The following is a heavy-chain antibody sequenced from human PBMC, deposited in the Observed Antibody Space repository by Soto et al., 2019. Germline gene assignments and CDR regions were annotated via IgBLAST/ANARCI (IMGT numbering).Heavy chain of an antibody. CDR2: INHSGST. CDR1: GGSFSGYY. D-gene: IGHD2-2*01. CDR3: GRSEFAVVPATTFKYGLDV. J-gene: IGHJ6*02. V-gene: IGHV4-34*01. Sequence: QVQLQQWGAGLLKPSETLSLTCAVYGGSFSGYYWSWIRQPPGKGLEWIGEINHSGSTNYNPSLKRRITISVETSKNQFLLKLRSGTAADTAVYYCGRSEFAVVPATTFKYGLDVWGQGTTVTVSS.